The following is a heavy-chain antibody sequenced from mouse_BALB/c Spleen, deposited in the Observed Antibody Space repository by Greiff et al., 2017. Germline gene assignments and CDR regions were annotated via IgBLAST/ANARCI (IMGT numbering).Heavy chain of an antibody. J-gene: IGHJ3*01. D-gene: IGHD1-1*01. CDR3: GTTVVAPFTY. CDR2: IRSKSNNYAT. V-gene: IGHV10-1*02. CDR1: GFTFNTYA. Sequence: EVKLVESGGGLVQPKGSLKLSCAASGFTFNTYAMNWVRQAPGKGLEWVARIRSKSNNYATYYADSVKDRFTISRDDSQSMLYLQMNNLKTEDTAMYYCGTTVVAPFTYWGQGTLVTVSA.